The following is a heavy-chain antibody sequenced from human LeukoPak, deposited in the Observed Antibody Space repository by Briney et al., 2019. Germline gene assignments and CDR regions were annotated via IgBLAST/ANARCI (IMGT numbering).Heavy chain of an antibody. V-gene: IGHV1-18*04. D-gene: IGHD3-9*01. CDR2: ISAYNGNT. J-gene: IGHJ5*02. CDR1: GYTFTSYG. CDR3: ARGKGYCDILTGYYQYNWFDP. Sequence: GASVKVSCKASGYTFTSYGISWVRQAPGQGLEWMGWISAYNGNTNYAQKLQGRVTMTTDTSTSTAYMELRSLRSDDTAVYYCARGKGYCDILTGYYQYNWFDPWGQGTLVTVSS.